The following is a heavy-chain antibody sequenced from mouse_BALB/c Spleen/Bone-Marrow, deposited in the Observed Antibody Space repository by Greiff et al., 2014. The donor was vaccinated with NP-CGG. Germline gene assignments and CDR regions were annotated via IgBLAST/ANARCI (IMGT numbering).Heavy chain of an antibody. CDR3: ARHQRYYAMDY. CDR1: GFTFSSYG. Sequence: EVQLVESGGDLVKPGGSLELSCAASGFTFSSYGMSWGRQTPDKRLEWVATISSGGSKTYYPDSVKGRFTISRDNAKNTLYLEMSSLKSEDTAMYYCARHQRYYAMDYWGQGTSVTVSS. V-gene: IGHV5-6*01. J-gene: IGHJ4*01. CDR2: ISSGGSKT.